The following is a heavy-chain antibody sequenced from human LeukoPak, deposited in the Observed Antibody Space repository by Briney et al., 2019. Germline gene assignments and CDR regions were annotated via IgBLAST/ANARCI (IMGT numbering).Heavy chain of an antibody. CDR2: MHKDGSA. Sequence: PSETLSLTCTVSGGPINYYYWSWIRQSPGKGLEWIGFMHKDGSANYNPSLKSRVTISADTSKNHVSLRVTSVTAADTAVYFCARGMYDSTGYSNPFDIWGQGTMVTVSS. V-gene: IGHV4-59*12. D-gene: IGHD3-22*01. CDR3: ARGMYDSTGYSNPFDI. J-gene: IGHJ3*02. CDR1: GGPINYYY.